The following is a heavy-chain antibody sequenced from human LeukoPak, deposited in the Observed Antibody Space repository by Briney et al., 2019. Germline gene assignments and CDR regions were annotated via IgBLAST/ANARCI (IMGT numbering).Heavy chain of an antibody. CDR2: IYHSGST. D-gene: IGHD6-19*01. V-gene: IGHV4-38-2*02. Sequence: SETLSLTCAVSGYSISSGYYWGWIRQPPGKGLEWIGSIYHSGSTYYNPSLKSRVTISVDTSKNQFSLKLSSVTAADTAVYYCAKEAVASPSWYYYYMDVWGKGTTVTVSS. CDR1: GYSISSGYY. CDR3: AKEAVASPSWYYYYMDV. J-gene: IGHJ6*03.